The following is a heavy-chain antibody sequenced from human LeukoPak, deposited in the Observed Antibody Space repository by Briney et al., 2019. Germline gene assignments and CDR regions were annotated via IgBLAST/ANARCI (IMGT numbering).Heavy chain of an antibody. Sequence: GGSLRLSCAASGFTFSSYGMSWVRQAPGKGLEWVSAISGSGGNTYYADSVKGRFTISRDNSKNTLYLQMNSLRAEDTAVYYCANSRYDSSGYYGIIGYWGQGTLVTVSS. CDR3: ANSRYDSSGYYGIIGY. CDR1: GFTFSSYG. V-gene: IGHV3-23*01. CDR2: ISGSGGNT. D-gene: IGHD3-22*01. J-gene: IGHJ4*02.